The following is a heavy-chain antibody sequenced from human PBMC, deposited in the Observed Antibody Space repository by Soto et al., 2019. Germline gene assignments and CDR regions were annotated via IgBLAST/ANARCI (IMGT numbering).Heavy chain of an antibody. V-gene: IGHV3-23*01. D-gene: IGHD1-26*01. CDR1: GFTFSSYA. J-gene: IGHJ5*02. Sequence: EVQLLESGGGLVQPGGSLRLSCAASGFTFSSYAMSWVRQAPGKGLEWVSAISGSGGSTYYADSGKGRFTISRDNSKNQLYLQMNSLRAEDTGVYYCAKDLLSLVGETPKEWFDPWGQGTLVTVSS. CDR2: ISGSGGST. CDR3: AKDLLSLVGETPKEWFDP.